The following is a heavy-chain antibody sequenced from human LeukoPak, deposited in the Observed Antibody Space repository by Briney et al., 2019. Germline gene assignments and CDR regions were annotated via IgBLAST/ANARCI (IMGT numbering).Heavy chain of an antibody. CDR3: ANSPTYCSSTSCYINY. Sequence: GRSLRLSCAASGFTFSSYAMHWVRQAPGKGLEWVAVISDDGSNKYYVDSVKGRFTISRDNSKNTLYLQMNSLRAEDTAVYYCANSPTYCSSTSCYINYWGQGTLVTVSS. CDR2: ISDDGSNK. V-gene: IGHV3-30*04. CDR1: GFTFSSYA. D-gene: IGHD2-2*02. J-gene: IGHJ4*02.